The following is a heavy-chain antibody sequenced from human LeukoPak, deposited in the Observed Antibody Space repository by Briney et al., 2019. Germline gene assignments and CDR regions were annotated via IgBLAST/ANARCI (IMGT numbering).Heavy chain of an antibody. D-gene: IGHD2-15*01. CDR3: VKVNFVVVVAATLDY. V-gene: IGHV3-23*01. CDR1: GFTFSSYA. CDR2: ISGSGGST. Sequence: GGSLRLSCAASGFTFSSYAMSWVRQAPGKGLEWVSAISGSGGSTYYADSVKGRFTISRDNSKNTLYLQMNSLRAEDTAVYYCVKVNFVVVVAATLDYWGQGTLVTVSS. J-gene: IGHJ4*02.